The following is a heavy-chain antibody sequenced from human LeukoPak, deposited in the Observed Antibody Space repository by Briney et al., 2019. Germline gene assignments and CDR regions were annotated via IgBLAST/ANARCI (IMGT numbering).Heavy chain of an antibody. V-gene: IGHV1-58*02. J-gene: IGHJ4*02. CDR1: GFTFTSSA. D-gene: IGHD6-13*01. CDR3: ASRRGSSWYKDSTTEY. Sequence: GASVKVSCKASGFTFTSSAMQWVRQARGQRLEWIGWIVVGSGNTNYAQKFQERVTITRDMSTSTAYMELSSLRSEDTAVYYCASRRGSSWYKDSTTEYWGQGTLVTVSS. CDR2: IVVGSGNT.